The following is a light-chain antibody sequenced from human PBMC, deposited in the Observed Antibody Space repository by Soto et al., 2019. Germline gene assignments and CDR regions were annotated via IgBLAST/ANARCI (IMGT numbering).Light chain of an antibody. V-gene: IGKV3D-15*02. Sequence: EIVMTQSPATLSVSPGERPTLSCRASQSIAIRLAWYQQKPGQXSRXXIYGASSRATGIPDRFSGTGSETDLTLTISRLQPEDFAVYYCQQYDNSPITFGQGTRLEI. CDR2: GAS. CDR1: QSIAIR. J-gene: IGKJ5*01. CDR3: QQYDNSPIT.